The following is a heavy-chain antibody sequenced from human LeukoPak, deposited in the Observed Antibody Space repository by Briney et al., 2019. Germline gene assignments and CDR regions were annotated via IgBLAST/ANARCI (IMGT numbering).Heavy chain of an antibody. D-gene: IGHD6-13*01. V-gene: IGHV4-34*01. CDR2: INHSGST. CDR1: GVSFSGYY. CDR3: ARGRGIAAAGKSPYYYHGMDV. J-gene: IGHJ6*02. Sequence: PSETLSLTCAVYGVSFSGYYWSWIRQPPGKGLEGIGEINHSGSTNYNPSLKSRVTISVDTSKNQFSLKLSSVTAADTAVYYCARGRGIAAAGKSPYYYHGMDVWGQGTTVTVSS.